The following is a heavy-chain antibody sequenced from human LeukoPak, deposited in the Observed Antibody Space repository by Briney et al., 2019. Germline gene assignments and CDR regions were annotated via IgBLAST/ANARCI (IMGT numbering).Heavy chain of an antibody. J-gene: IGHJ3*02. Sequence: GGSLRLSCVASGFTFSRYWMHWVRQAPGKGLGWVSRINSDGRSTNYADSVKGRFTISRDNSKNTLYLQMNSLRAEDTAVDYCAKLPDGYSSGSDAFDIWGQGTMVTVSS. CDR2: INSDGRST. CDR1: GFTFSRYW. V-gene: IGHV3-74*01. D-gene: IGHD6-19*01. CDR3: AKLPDGYSSGSDAFDI.